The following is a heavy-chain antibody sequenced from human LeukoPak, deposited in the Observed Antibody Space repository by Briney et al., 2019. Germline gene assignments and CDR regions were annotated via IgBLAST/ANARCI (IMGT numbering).Heavy chain of an antibody. Sequence: GGSLRLSCAASGFTVSNHYMSWVRQAPGKGLEWVSVIYSGGSTYYADSVKGRFTISRDKSKNTVYLQMNSLRDEDTAMYYCARVSAPGTSGWYFGYWGQGTLVTVSS. CDR1: GFTVSNHY. D-gene: IGHD6-19*01. CDR2: IYSGGST. CDR3: ARVSAPGTSGWYFGY. J-gene: IGHJ4*02. V-gene: IGHV3-66*01.